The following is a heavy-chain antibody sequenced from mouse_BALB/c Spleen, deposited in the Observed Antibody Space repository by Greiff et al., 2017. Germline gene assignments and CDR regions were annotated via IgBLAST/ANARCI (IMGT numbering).Heavy chain of an antibody. CDR3: ARYGSPAWFAY. Sequence: QVQLQQSGPQLVRPGASEKISCKASGYSFTSYWMHWVKQRPGQGLEWIGMIDPSDSETRLNQKFKDKATLTVDKSSSTAYMQLSSPTSEDSAVYYCARYGSPAWFAYWGQGTLVTVSA. J-gene: IGHJ3*01. V-gene: IGHV1S126*01. D-gene: IGHD1-1*01. CDR2: IDPSDSET. CDR1: GYSFTSYW.